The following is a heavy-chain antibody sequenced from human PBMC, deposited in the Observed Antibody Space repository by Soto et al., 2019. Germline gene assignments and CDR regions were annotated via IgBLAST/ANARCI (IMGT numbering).Heavy chain of an antibody. CDR2: IYPGDSDT. CDR1: GYSFTSYW. J-gene: IGHJ6*02. Sequence: GESLKISCKGSGYSFTSYWIGWVRQMPGKGLEWMGIIYPGDSDTRYSPSFQGQVTISADKSISTAYLQWSSLKASDTAMYYCARRRDGESMNYYYGMDVWGQGTTVTVSS. CDR3: ARRRDGESMNYYYGMDV. V-gene: IGHV5-51*01.